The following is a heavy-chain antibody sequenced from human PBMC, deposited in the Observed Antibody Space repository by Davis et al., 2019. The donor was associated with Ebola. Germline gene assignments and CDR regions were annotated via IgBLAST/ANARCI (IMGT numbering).Heavy chain of an antibody. CDR2: IIPIFGTA. V-gene: IGHV1-69*13. J-gene: IGHJ6*02. D-gene: IGHD3-3*01. CDR1: GYTFTSYD. Sequence: SVKVSCKASGYTFTSYDINWVRQAPGQGLEWMGGIIPIFGTANYAQKFQGRVTITADESTSTAYMELSSLRSEDTAVYYCARGQTGRYYDFWSGYHYYYGMDVWGQGTTVTVSS. CDR3: ARGQTGRYYDFWSGYHYYYGMDV.